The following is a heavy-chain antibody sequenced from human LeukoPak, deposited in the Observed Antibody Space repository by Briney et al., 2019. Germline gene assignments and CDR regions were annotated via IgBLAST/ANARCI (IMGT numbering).Heavy chain of an antibody. CDR1: GFTFSSYS. D-gene: IGHD3-10*01. CDR2: ISSSSSYI. V-gene: IGHV3-21*01. CDR3: ARDGTYGSGSYSFDY. J-gene: IGHJ4*02. Sequence: GGSLLLSCAASGFTFSSYSMNWGRPAAGKGLEWVSSISSSSSYIYYADSVKGRFTISRDNAKNSLYLQMNSLRAEDTAVYYCARDGTYGSGSYSFDYWGQGTLVTVSS.